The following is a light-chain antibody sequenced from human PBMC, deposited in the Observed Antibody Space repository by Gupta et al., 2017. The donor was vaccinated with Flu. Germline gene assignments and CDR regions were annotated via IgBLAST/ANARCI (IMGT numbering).Light chain of an antibody. V-gene: IGLV2-11*01. CDR3: CSYAGRYTYV. J-gene: IGLJ1*01. CDR2: DVS. CDR1: SNDVGSYNY. Sequence: QSALTQPRSVSGSPRQSVTISCTGTSNDVGSYNYVSWYQQHPGKAPKLMIYDVSKWPSGVPDRFSGSKSGNTASLTISGLQAEDEADYFCCSYAGRYTYVFGTGTKVTVL.